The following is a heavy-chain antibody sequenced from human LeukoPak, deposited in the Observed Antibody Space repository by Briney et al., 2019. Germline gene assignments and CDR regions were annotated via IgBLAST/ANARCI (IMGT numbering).Heavy chain of an antibody. J-gene: IGHJ6*03. CDR2: INHSGST. D-gene: IGHD2-8*01. Sequence: SETLSLTCAVYGGSFSGYYWSWIRQPPGKGLEWIGEINHSGSTNYNPSLKSRVTISVDTSKNQFSLKLSSVTAADTAVYYCARGRLMVYASNYYYYMDVSGKGTTVTVSS. V-gene: IGHV4-34*01. CDR1: GGSFSGYY. CDR3: ARGRLMVYASNYYYYMDV.